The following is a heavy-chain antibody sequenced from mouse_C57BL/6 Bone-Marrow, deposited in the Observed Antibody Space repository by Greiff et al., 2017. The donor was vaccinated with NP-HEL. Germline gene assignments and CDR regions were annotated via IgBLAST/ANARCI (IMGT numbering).Heavy chain of an antibody. D-gene: IGHD1-1*01. CDR3: ARLGFITTVVAKDYGDD. CDR2: IDPSDSYT. J-gene: IGHJ2*01. Sequence: QVQLQQPGAELVKPGASVKLSCKASGYTFTSYWMQWVKQRPGQGLEWIGEIDPSDSYTNYNQKFKGKATLTVDTSSSTAYMQLSSLTSEDAAVYYCARLGFITTVVAKDYGDDWGQGTTLTVSS. CDR1: GYTFTSYW. V-gene: IGHV1-50*01.